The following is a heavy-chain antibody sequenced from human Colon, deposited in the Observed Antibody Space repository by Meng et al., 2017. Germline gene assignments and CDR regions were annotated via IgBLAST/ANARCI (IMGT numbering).Heavy chain of an antibody. CDR1: GYTFTASF. CDR2: VNSDNGDT. Sequence: QVQLVQSGAEVKKPGASVTISCGASGYTFTASFMHWVRQAPGQRLEWMGRVNSDNGDTDYSQRFQDRVSISRDTSATTAYMELSSLRSEDTAVYYCATGPEFVSTLDFWGQGTLVTVSS. V-gene: IGHV1-3*04. CDR3: ATGPEFVSTLDF. J-gene: IGHJ4*02. D-gene: IGHD3-16*02.